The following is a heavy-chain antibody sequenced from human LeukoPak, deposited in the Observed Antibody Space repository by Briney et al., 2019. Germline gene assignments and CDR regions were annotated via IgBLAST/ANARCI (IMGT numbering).Heavy chain of an antibody. CDR3: ARDYCTRGGDCYKEDLFDP. CDR1: GYTFGIYG. CDR2: ISPYDGDT. J-gene: IGHJ5*02. V-gene: IGHV1-18*01. D-gene: IGHD2-21*02. Sequence: GAPVKVSCKASGYTFGIYGISWVRQAPGQGLEWMAWISPYDGDTNYAQKFEGRVTMTTETSTNTAYMELRSLRSDNTAIYYCARDYCTRGGDCYKEDLFDPWGQGTLVTVSA.